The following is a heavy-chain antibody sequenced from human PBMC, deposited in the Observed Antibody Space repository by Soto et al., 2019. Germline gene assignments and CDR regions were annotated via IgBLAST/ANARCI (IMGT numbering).Heavy chain of an antibody. CDR2: LYYTGST. V-gene: IGHV4-31*03. CDR1: GDSISSGIYY. J-gene: IGHJ4*01. CDR3: ARGRERGGGYFDY. Sequence: SETLSLTCTVSGDSISSGIYYWSWIRQHPGKGLEWIGYLYYTGSTYYNPSLRSRVTISLDTSRNQFSLNLSSVTAADTAVYYCARGRERGGGYFDYWGHGALVTVSS. D-gene: IGHD1-26*01.